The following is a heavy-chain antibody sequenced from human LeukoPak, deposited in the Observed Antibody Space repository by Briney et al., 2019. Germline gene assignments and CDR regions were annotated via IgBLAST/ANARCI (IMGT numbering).Heavy chain of an antibody. J-gene: IGHJ4*02. V-gene: IGHV3-7*01. D-gene: IGHD3-10*01. CDR3: ARDDYYGSGSFDY. Sequence: GGSLRLSCAASGFTFSSYWMSWVRQAPGKGLELVANIKQDGSEKYYVDSVKGRFTISRDNAKNSLYLQMNSLRAEDTAVYYCARDDYYGSGSFDYWGQGTLVTVSS. CDR1: GFTFSSYW. CDR2: IKQDGSEK.